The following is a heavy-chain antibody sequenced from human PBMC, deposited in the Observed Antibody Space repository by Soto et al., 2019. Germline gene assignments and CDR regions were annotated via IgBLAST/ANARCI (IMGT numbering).Heavy chain of an antibody. Sequence: GGSLRLSCAASGFTFDDYAMHWVRQAPGKGLEWVSGISWNSGSIGYADSVKGRFTISRDNAKNSLYLQMNSLRAEDTALYYCAKSPAANYYYYMDVWGKGTTVTVSS. D-gene: IGHD2-2*01. CDR3: AKSPAANYYYYMDV. V-gene: IGHV3-9*01. CDR1: GFTFDDYA. CDR2: ISWNSGSI. J-gene: IGHJ6*03.